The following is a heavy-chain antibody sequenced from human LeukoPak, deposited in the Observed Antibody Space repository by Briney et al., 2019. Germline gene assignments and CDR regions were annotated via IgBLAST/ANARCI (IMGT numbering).Heavy chain of an antibody. CDR1: GYTFTNYG. J-gene: IGHJ6*03. D-gene: IGHD2-8*01. CDR3: ARDLGYCTNGVCWGDYYYYYMDV. Sequence: ASVKVSCKASGYTFTNYGISWVRQAPGQGLEWMRWISAYNGNTNYAQKVQGRVIMTTDTSTSTAYMELRSLRSDDTAVYYCARDLGYCTNGVCWGDYYYYYMDVWGKGTTVTVSS. V-gene: IGHV1-18*01. CDR2: ISAYNGNT.